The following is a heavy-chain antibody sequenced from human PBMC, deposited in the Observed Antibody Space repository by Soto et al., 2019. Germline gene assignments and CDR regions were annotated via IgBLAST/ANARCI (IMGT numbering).Heavy chain of an antibody. D-gene: IGHD6-19*01. CDR2: MSHDGSHK. Sequence: QVQLVESGGGVVQAGGSLGLSCTASGFTFSTYGMHWVRQAPGKGPEWVAVMSHDGSHKAFLDSVKGRFIISRDNFKNTLYLQMTSLRPDDTAVYYCARLPRSGWDHYYYGMDVWGQGTTVIVSS. V-gene: IGHV3-30*03. CDR3: ARLPRSGWDHYYYGMDV. CDR1: GFTFSTYG. J-gene: IGHJ6*02.